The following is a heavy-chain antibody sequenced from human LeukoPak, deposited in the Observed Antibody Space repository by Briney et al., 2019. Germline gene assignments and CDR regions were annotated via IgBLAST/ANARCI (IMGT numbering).Heavy chain of an antibody. CDR3: AKGQELDDGVFDS. CDR2: IRSNGDTT. D-gene: IGHD1-1*01. CDR1: GFTFSSYA. Sequence: PGGSLRLSCAASGFTFSSYAMSWVRQAPGKGLKWVSTIRSNGDTTYNADSVKGRFTISRDNSKNTLYLELNSLRVEDTATFYCAKGQELDDGVFDSWGQGTMVTVSS. J-gene: IGHJ4*02. V-gene: IGHV3-23*01.